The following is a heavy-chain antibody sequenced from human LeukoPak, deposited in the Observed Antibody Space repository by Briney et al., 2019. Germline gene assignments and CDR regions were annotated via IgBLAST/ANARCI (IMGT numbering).Heavy chain of an antibody. CDR2: ISSSSSYI. D-gene: IGHD6-13*01. Sequence: GGSLRLSCAASGFTFSSYSMNWVRQAPGKGLEWVSSISSSSSYIYYADSVKGRFTISRDNAKNSLYLQMNSLRAEDTAVYYCARDRDSSSGLFLGVHDAFDIWGQGTMVTVSS. V-gene: IGHV3-21*01. CDR1: GFTFSSYS. J-gene: IGHJ3*02. CDR3: ARDRDSSSGLFLGVHDAFDI.